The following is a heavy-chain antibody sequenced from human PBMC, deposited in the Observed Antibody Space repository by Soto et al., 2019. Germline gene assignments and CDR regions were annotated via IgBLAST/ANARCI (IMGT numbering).Heavy chain of an antibody. V-gene: IGHV1-69*12. Sequence: QVQLVQSGAEMAKPGSSVKVSCKVSGGTFGNYAINWVRQAPGLGLEWMGEIIPVFGSPRNAQNFQDRVTITADESTTTAYMELSSVRSEDTAVYYCVRGSVSLRPAGDYWGQGTLVIVSS. CDR3: VRGSVSLRPAGDY. CDR1: GGTFGNYA. J-gene: IGHJ4*02. D-gene: IGHD3-16*02. CDR2: IIPVFGSP.